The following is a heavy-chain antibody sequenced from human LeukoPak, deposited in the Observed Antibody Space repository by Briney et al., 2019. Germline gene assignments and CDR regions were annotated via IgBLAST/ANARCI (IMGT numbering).Heavy chain of an antibody. V-gene: IGHV1-24*01. CDR3: AREVRAATGTSLDY. CDR1: GYTLTELS. CDR2: FDPEDGET. Sequence: GASVKVSCKVSGYTLTELSMHWVRQAPGKGLEWMGGFDPEDGETIYAQKFQGRVTMTEDTSTDTAYMELSSLRPDDTAVYYCAREVRAATGTSLDYWGQGTLVTVSS. D-gene: IGHD6-13*01. J-gene: IGHJ4*02.